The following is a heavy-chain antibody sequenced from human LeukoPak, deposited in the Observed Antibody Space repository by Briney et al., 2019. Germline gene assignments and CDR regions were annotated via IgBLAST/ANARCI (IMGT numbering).Heavy chain of an antibody. CDR2: IKQDGSEK. Sequence: GGSLRLSCAASGFTFDDYAMHWVRPAPGKGLEWVANIKQDGSEKYYVDSVKGRFTISRDNAKNSLYLQMNSLRAEDTAVYYCARGHSSGTYYFDYWGQGTLVTVSS. V-gene: IGHV3-7*01. J-gene: IGHJ4*02. D-gene: IGHD1-14*01. CDR1: GFTFDDYA. CDR3: ARGHSSGTYYFDY.